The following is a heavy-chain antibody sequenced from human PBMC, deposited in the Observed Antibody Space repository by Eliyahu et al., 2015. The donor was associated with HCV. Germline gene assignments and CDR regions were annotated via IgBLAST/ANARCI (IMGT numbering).Heavy chain of an antibody. J-gene: IGHJ4*02. CDR3: AADVPNSDYQYVPIDY. CDR1: GFTFXNAW. V-gene: IGHV3-15*01. Sequence: EVQLVESGGGLVKPGGSLRLXCAAPGFTFXNAWMTWVRQAPGKGLEWIGLIKSKVYGGTTDYAAPVKGRFTMSTDDSESTLYLQMNSLKTEDTAVYYCAADVPNSDYQYVPIDYWGQGTLVTVPP. CDR2: IKSKVYGGTT. D-gene: IGHD5-12*01.